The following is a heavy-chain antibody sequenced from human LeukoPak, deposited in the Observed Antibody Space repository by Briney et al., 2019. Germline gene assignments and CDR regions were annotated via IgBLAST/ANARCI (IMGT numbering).Heavy chain of an antibody. V-gene: IGHV1-8*01. J-gene: IGHJ4*02. CDR2: MNPNSGNT. D-gene: IGHD5-18*01. Sequence: ASVTVSCKVSGYTFTSYDINWVRQAAGQGLEWMGWMNPNSGNTVYAQKFQGRVTMTRNTSISTAYMELSSLRSEDTAVYYCARGGPTAMVTADFDYWGQGTLVTVSS. CDR3: ARGGPTAMVTADFDY. CDR1: GYTFTSYD.